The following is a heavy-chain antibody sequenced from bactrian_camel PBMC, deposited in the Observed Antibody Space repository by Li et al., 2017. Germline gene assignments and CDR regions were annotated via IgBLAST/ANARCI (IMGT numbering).Heavy chain of an antibody. CDR2: ILSDGTV. J-gene: IGHJ6*01. V-gene: IGHV3S53*01. Sequence: HVQLVESGGGSVQAGGSLRLSCVASEYLFSVYQMAWFRQAPGSQCELVAGILSDGTVYYADFVKGRFTYTQDNAKRTVTLQMTKLEPEDTAVYYCAAEEGACPAQYGPSWYSDSRDFRYWGQGTQVTVS. D-gene: IGHD6*01. CDR1: EYLFSVYQ. CDR3: AAEEGACPAQYGPSWYSDSRDFRY.